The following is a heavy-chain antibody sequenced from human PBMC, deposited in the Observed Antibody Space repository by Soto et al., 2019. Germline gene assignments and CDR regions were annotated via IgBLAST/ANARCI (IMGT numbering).Heavy chain of an antibody. Sequence: ASVKVSCKPSGYSFSDYFIQWVRQAPGQGLEWVAWINPKTAATNYAKKFQGRVSLTWDTSSTTAYMELTRLRPDDTAVYYCARIKWGLNYYNGMDVWGQGSTVTVSS. D-gene: IGHD1-26*01. CDR3: ARIKWGLNYYNGMDV. CDR2: INPKTAAT. CDR1: GYSFSDYF. V-gene: IGHV1-2*02. J-gene: IGHJ6*02.